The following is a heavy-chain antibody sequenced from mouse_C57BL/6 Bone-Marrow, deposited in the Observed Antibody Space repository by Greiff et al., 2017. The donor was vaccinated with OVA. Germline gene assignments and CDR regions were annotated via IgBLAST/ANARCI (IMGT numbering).Heavy chain of an antibody. Sequence: VQLQQPGAELVRPGTSVKLSCKASGYTFTSYWMHWVKQRPGQGLEWIGVIDPSDSYTNYNQKFKGKATLTVDTSSSTAYMQLSSLTSEDSAVYYCARPPLFFDYWGQGTTLTVSS. CDR2: IDPSDSYT. V-gene: IGHV1-59*01. CDR3: ARPPLFFDY. CDR1: GYTFTSYW. J-gene: IGHJ2*01.